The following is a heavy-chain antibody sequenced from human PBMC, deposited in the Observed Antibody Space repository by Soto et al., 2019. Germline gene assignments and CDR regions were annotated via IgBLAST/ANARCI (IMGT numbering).Heavy chain of an antibody. D-gene: IGHD1-26*01. CDR3: ARSGSYIPDAFDI. CDR2: IYYSGST. V-gene: IGHV4-59*01. Sequence: QVQLQESGPGLVKPSETLPLTCTVSVGSTSSYYWGWIRQPPGKGLEWIGFIYYSGSTTYNPSLTSRVTISVDTSKNQFSLKLSSVTAADTAVYYCARSGSYIPDAFDIWGQGTMVTVSS. J-gene: IGHJ3*02. CDR1: VGSTSSYY.